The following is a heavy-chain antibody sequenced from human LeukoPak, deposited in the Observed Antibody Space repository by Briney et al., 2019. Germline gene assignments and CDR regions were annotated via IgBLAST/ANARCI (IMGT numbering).Heavy chain of an antibody. J-gene: IGHJ6*03. V-gene: IGHV3-48*01. CDR2: ISSSSATI. CDR1: GFSLSAYN. Sequence: GGSLRLSCEGSGFSLSAYNMNWVRQAPGKGLESVSYISSSSATIFYADSVKGRFTISRDNAKNSLYLQMNGLRPEDTAVYFCARDRHVPGLYYYYMDVWGKGTTVTVSS. CDR3: ARDRHVPGLYYYYMDV. D-gene: IGHD6-6*01.